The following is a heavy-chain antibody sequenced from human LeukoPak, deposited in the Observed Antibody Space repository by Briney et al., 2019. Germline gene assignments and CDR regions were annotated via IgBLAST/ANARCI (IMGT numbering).Heavy chain of an antibody. V-gene: IGHV3-11*01. CDR1: GFTFSDYY. CDR3: ARDLSLRSTAVAGTDAARDDY. CDR2: ISSSGSTI. J-gene: IGHJ4*02. Sequence: GGSLRLSCAASGFTFSDYYMSWIRQAPGKGLEWVSYISSSGSTIYYADSVKGRFTISRDNAKNSLYLQMNSLRAEDTAVYYCARDLSLRSTAVAGTDAARDDYWGQGTLVTVSS. D-gene: IGHD6-13*01.